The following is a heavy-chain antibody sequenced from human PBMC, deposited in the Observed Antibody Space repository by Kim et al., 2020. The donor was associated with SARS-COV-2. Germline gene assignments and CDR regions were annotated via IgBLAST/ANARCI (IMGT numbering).Heavy chain of an antibody. CDR1: GGTFSSYA. Sequence: SVKVSCKASGGTFSSYAISWVRQAPGQGLEWMGRIIPILGIANYAQKFQGRVTITADKSTSTAYMELSSLRPEDTAVYYCARGEAYCTNGVCQRSYYYYCMDVWGQETTVTVSS. J-gene: IGHJ6*02. CDR3: ARGEAYCTNGVCQRSYYYYCMDV. V-gene: IGHV1-69*04. CDR2: IIPILGIA. D-gene: IGHD2-8*01.